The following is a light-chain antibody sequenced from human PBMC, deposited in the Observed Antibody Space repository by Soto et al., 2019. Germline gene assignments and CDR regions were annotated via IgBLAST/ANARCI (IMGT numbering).Light chain of an antibody. J-gene: IGLJ1*01. CDR1: SSDVGSYNL. CDR2: EVS. V-gene: IGLV2-23*02. Sequence: QSGLTQPAAVSGSPGQSITISRTGTSSDVGSYNLVSWYQQHPGKAPKLMIYEVSKRPSGVSNRFSGSKSGNTASLTISGLQAEDEADYYCCSYAGSSTYVFGTGTKVTVL. CDR3: CSYAGSSTYV.